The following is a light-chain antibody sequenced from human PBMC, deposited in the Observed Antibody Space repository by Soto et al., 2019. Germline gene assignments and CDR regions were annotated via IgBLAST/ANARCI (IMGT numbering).Light chain of an antibody. Sequence: EIVLTQSPGTLSLSPGERATLSCRASQSLTGSNLAWYQQRPGQPPRLLIYGASSRATGIPDRFSGSGSGTDFTLTISRLEPEDFAVYYCQQHVPSVPLTFGGGTKVEIK. CDR1: QSLTGSN. J-gene: IGKJ4*01. V-gene: IGKV3-20*01. CDR2: GAS. CDR3: QQHVPSVPLT.